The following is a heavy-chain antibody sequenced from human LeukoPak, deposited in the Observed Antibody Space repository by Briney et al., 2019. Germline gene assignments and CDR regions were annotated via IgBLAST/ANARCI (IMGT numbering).Heavy chain of an antibody. CDR3: ARDGGGRTGYASGDFDF. J-gene: IGHJ4*02. CDR1: SYSISSGYY. CDR2: IFYSGRA. D-gene: IGHD5-12*01. Sequence: SETLSLTCAVSSYSISSGYYWDWIRQPPGKGLEWIGTIFYSGRAYYNPSLKSRVTMSVDTSKNHFSLKLTSVTAADTAVYFCARDGGGRTGYASGDFDFWGQGTLVTVSS. V-gene: IGHV4-38-2*02.